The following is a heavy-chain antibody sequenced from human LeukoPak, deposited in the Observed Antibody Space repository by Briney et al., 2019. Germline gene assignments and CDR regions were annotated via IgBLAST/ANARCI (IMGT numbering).Heavy chain of an antibody. D-gene: IGHD2-2*01. CDR3: ARGLYCSSTSCYDY. V-gene: IGHV1-8*03. CDR1: GYTFTSYD. CDR2: INPNSGNT. Sequence: ASVKVSCKASGYTFTSYDINWVRQATGQGLEWMGWINPNSGNTGYAQKFQGRVTITRNTSISTAYTELSSLRSEDTAVYYCARGLYCSSTSCYDYWGQGTLVTVSS. J-gene: IGHJ4*02.